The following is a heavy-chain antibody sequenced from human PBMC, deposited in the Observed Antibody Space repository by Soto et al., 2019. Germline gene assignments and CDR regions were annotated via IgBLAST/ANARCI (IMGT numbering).Heavy chain of an antibody. V-gene: IGHV3-7*01. CDR1: GFTFSDSW. D-gene: IGHD4-4*01. J-gene: IGHJ5*02. Sequence: EVHLVESGGGLVQPGGSLRLSCTASGFTFSDSWRTWVRQAPGKGLEWVARIKPDESEKKYAASVTGRFSISRDNAKNSMYLQMDSLSGEDTAVYYCVRGGSNYASWGQGTLVTVSS. CDR2: IKPDESEK. CDR3: VRGGSNYAS.